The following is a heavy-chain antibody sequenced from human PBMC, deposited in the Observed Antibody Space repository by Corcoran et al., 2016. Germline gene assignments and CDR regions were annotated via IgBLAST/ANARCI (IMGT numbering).Heavy chain of an antibody. CDR2: IAYDGKVQ. V-gene: IGHV3-30*18. D-gene: IGHD6-19*01. J-gene: IGHJ4*02. Sequence: QVQLVESGGGVVQPGRSLRLSCAASGFTFSNYGMHWVRQAPGKGLEWVTVIAYDGKVQHHADSVKGRFTISRDNSKNMLYLQMNSLRTDDTAIYYCAKEMTARIAVADDYWGQGTLVTVSS. CDR3: AKEMTARIAVADDY. CDR1: GFTFSNYG.